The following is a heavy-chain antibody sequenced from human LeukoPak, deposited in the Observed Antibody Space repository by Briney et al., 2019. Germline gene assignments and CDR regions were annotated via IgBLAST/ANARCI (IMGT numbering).Heavy chain of an antibody. CDR3: ARPKIYYYGSGSYSYYFDY. CDR2: INHSGST. Sequence: PSETLSLTCTVSGGSISSYYWSWIRQPPGKGLEWIGEINHSGSTNYNPSLKSRVTISVDTSKNQFSLKLSSVTAADTAVYYCARPKIYYYGSGSYSYYFDYWGQGTLVTVSS. D-gene: IGHD3-10*01. CDR1: GGSISSYY. V-gene: IGHV4-34*01. J-gene: IGHJ4*02.